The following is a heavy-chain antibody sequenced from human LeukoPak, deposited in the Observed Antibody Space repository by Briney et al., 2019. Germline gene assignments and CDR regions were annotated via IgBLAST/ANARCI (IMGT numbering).Heavy chain of an antibody. Sequence: PSETLSLTCTVSGASIFGSYWSWIPQPPGKGLECIGYIYYTGDSNYNPSLKSRATISLDTSRSQFSLMLSSVTAADTAIYYCARHSFARPFDSWGQGTLVTVSS. CDR3: ARHSFARPFDS. D-gene: IGHD6-6*01. J-gene: IGHJ4*02. CDR1: GASIFGSY. CDR2: IYYTGDS. V-gene: IGHV4-59*08.